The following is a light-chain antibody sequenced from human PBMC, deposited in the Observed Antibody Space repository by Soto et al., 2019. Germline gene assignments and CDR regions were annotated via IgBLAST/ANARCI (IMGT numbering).Light chain of an antibody. Sequence: DIQMTQSPSTLSASVGDRVTITCRASQSISSWLAWYQQKPGKAPKLLIYKASSLESGVPSRFSGSGSGTEVTLTISSLQPDDFATYYGQQYNSYPRTFGQGTKVEIK. CDR1: QSISSW. CDR2: KAS. V-gene: IGKV1-5*03. J-gene: IGKJ1*01. CDR3: QQYNSYPRT.